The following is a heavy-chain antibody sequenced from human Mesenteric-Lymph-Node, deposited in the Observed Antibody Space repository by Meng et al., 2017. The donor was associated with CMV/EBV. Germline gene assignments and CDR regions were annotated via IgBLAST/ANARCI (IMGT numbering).Heavy chain of an antibody. D-gene: IGHD6-6*01. Sequence: GESLKISCAASGFTFSSYAISWVRQAPGKGLEWVSAISGSGGSTYYADSVKGRFTISRDNSKNTLYLQMNSLRAEDTAVYYCAKDYSSSGHVLFDYWGQGTLVTVSS. CDR2: ISGSGGST. CDR1: GFTFSSYA. CDR3: AKDYSSSGHVLFDY. V-gene: IGHV3-23*01. J-gene: IGHJ4*02.